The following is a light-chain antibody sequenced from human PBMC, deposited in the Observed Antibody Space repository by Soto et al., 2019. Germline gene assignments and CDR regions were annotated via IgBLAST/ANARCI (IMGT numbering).Light chain of an antibody. J-gene: IGLJ2*01. V-gene: IGLV2-23*01. Sequence: QSALTQPASVSGSPGQSITISCTGTSSNVGSYNLVSWYQQHPGKAPKLMIYEGTKRPSGVSNRFSGSRSGNTASLAISGLQAEDEADYYCCSYASSGTYVVFGGGTKVTVL. CDR2: EGT. CDR3: CSYASSGTYVV. CDR1: SSNVGSYNL.